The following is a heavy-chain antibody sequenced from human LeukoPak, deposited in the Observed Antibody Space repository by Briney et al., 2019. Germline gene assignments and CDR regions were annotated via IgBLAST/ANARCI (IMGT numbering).Heavy chain of an antibody. Sequence: PGRSLRLSCAASGFTFSSYGMHWVRQAPGKGLEWVAVIWYDGSNKYYADSVKGRFTISRDNSKNTLYLQMNSLRAEDTAVYYCANQGGGPAAIGRRWFDPWDQGTLVTVSS. CDR2: IWYDGSNK. V-gene: IGHV3-33*06. CDR3: ANQGGGPAAIGRRWFDP. CDR1: GFTFSSYG. J-gene: IGHJ5*02. D-gene: IGHD2-2*01.